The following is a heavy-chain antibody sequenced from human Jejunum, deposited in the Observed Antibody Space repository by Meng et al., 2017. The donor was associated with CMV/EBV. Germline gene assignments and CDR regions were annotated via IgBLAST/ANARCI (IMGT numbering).Heavy chain of an antibody. CDR1: GFSFSTYW. CDR3: AREISMVRGGAE. Sequence: CAASGFSFSTYWMSWVRQVAGKGLQWVSTLYTGGSAHYAPSVEGRFTISRDSAKDSLYLQMNSLRVEDTAVYYCAREISMVRGGAEWGQGTLVTVSS. D-gene: IGHD3-10*01. J-gene: IGHJ4*02. V-gene: IGHV3-66*01. CDR2: LYTGGSA.